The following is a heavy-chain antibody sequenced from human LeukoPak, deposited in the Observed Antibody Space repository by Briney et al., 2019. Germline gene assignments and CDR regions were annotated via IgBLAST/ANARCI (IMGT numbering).Heavy chain of an antibody. Sequence: GGSLRLSCAASGFTFSSYSMNWVRQAPGKGVEWVSSISSSSSYIYYADSVKGRFTISRDNAKNSLYLQMNSLRAEDTAVYYCARGPRSYYYDSSGYYPDYWGQGTLVTVSS. V-gene: IGHV3-21*01. D-gene: IGHD3-22*01. CDR2: ISSSSSYI. J-gene: IGHJ4*02. CDR3: ARGPRSYYYDSSGYYPDY. CDR1: GFTFSSYS.